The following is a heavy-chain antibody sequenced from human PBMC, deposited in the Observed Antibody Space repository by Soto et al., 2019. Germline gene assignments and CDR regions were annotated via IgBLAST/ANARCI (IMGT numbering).Heavy chain of an antibody. J-gene: IGHJ4*02. Sequence: QVQLVESGGGVVQPGRSLRLACAASGFTFSSYAMHWVRQAPGKGLEWVAVISYDGSNKYYADSVKGRFTISRDNSKNTLYLQINSLRAEDTAVYYCARDRGLRYFDWFDYWGQGTLVTVSS. CDR3: ARDRGLRYFDWFDY. CDR2: ISYDGSNK. D-gene: IGHD3-9*01. CDR1: GFTFSSYA. V-gene: IGHV3-30-3*01.